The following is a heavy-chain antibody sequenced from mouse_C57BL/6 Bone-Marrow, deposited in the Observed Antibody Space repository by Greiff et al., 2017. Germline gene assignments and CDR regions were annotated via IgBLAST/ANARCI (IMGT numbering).Heavy chain of an antibody. D-gene: IGHD1-1*01. V-gene: IGHV1-81*01. Sequence: VMLVESGAELARPGASVKLSCKASGYTFTSYGISWVKQRTGQGLEWIGEIYPRSGNTYYNEKFKGKATLTADKSSSTAYMELRSLTSEDSAVYFCARYGNDYFDYWGQGTTLTVSS. CDR3: ARYGNDYFDY. CDR2: IYPRSGNT. CDR1: GYTFTSYG. J-gene: IGHJ2*01.